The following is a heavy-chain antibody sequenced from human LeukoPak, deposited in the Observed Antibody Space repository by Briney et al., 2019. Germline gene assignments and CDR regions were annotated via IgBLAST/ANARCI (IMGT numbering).Heavy chain of an antibody. Sequence: ASVKVSCKASGYTFTGYYMHWVRQAPGQGLEWMGWINPNSGGTNYAQKFQGRVTMTRDTSISTAYMELSRLRSDDTAVYYCARERPPSDSSGYYYGNWFDPWGQGTLVTVSS. CDR1: GYTFTGYY. D-gene: IGHD3-22*01. CDR3: ARERPPSDSSGYYYGNWFDP. V-gene: IGHV1-2*02. J-gene: IGHJ5*02. CDR2: INPNSGGT.